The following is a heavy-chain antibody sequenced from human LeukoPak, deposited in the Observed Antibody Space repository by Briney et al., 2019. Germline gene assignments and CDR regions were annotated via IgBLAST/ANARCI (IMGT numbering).Heavy chain of an antibody. CDR3: AKDGYCSSTSCPNFDY. CDR2: ISGSGGST. J-gene: IGHJ4*02. Sequence: GGSLRLSCAASGFTFSSYAMSWVRQAPGKGLEWVSAISGSGGSTYYADSVKGRFTISRDNSKNTLYLQMNSLRAEDTAVYYCAKDGYCSSTSCPNFDYWGQGTLVTVSS. V-gene: IGHV3-23*01. D-gene: IGHD2-2*03. CDR1: GFTFSSYA.